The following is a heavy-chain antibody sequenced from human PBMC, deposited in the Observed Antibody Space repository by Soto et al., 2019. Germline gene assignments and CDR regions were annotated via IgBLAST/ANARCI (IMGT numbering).Heavy chain of an antibody. CDR1: GGSVSSGVYY. CDR2: ISNSGST. D-gene: IGHD3-3*01. Sequence: SETLSLTCSVSGGSVSSGVYYWSWIRQPPGKGLELIGYISNSGSTNYNPSLTSRVAISLDRSRNQFSLKLTSVTAADTAVYYCARLRIKNFGAVTGQYFDYWGRGTLVTVSS. V-gene: IGHV4-61*08. CDR3: ARLRIKNFGAVTGQYFDY. J-gene: IGHJ4*02.